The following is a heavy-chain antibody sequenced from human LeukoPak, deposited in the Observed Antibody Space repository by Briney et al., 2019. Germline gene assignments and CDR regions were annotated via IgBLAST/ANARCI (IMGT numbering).Heavy chain of an antibody. CDR2: INPSGGST. V-gene: IGHV1-46*01. CDR1: GYTFTSYY. Sequence: ASVKVSCKAPGYTFTSYYMHWVRQAPGQGLEWMGIINPSGGSTSYAQKFQGRVTMTRDMSTSTVYMELSSLRSEDTAVYYCARWAHPNVKGDDAFDIWGQGTMVTVSS. CDR3: ARWAHPNVKGDDAFDI. J-gene: IGHJ3*02. D-gene: IGHD1-26*01.